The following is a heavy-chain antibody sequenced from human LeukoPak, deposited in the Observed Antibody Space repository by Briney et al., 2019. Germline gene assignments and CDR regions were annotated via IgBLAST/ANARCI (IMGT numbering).Heavy chain of an antibody. D-gene: IGHD3-10*01. J-gene: IGHJ4*02. V-gene: IGHV3-33*01. CDR2: IWYDGSNK. CDR3: ARDSNSYGSGATIDY. CDR1: GFTFSTYG. Sequence: GGSLRLSCAASGFTFSTYGMHWVRQAPGKGLEWLTDIWYDGSNKYYTDSVKGRFTISRDNSKNTLYLQMSSLRAEDTAVYYCARDSNSYGSGATIDYWGQGTLVTVSS.